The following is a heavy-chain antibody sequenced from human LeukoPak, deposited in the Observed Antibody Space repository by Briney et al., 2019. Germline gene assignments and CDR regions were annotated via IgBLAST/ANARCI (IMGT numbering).Heavy chain of an antibody. D-gene: IGHD4-11*01. J-gene: IGHJ4*02. CDR2: ISSSGSTI. Sequence: PGGSLRLSCAASGITFSSYSMNWVRQAPGKGLEWVSYISSSGSTIYYADSVKGRFTISRDSAKNSLCLQMSSLRDEDTAVYYCASDVTTNFDFWGQGTLVTVSS. CDR1: GITFSSYS. CDR3: ASDVTTNFDF. V-gene: IGHV3-48*02.